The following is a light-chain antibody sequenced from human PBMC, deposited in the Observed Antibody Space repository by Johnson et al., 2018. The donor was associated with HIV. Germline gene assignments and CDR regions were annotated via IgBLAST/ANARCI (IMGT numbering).Light chain of an antibody. V-gene: IGLV1-51*02. Sequence: QSVLTQPPSVSAAPGQKVTISCSGSRSNIGSNFVSWYHQLPGTAPKLLIYENNKRPSGISDRFSGSKSGTSATLGITGLQTGDEADYYCGTWDSSLSAHYVFGTGTKVTVL. J-gene: IGLJ1*01. CDR1: RSNIGSNF. CDR2: ENN. CDR3: GTWDSSLSAHYV.